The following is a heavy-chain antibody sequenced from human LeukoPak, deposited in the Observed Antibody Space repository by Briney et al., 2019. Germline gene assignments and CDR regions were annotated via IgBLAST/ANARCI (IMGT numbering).Heavy chain of an antibody. D-gene: IGHD7-27*01. CDR2: IRYDGSDK. Sequence: PGGSLRLSCAASDFSFITYAMSWVRQAPGKGLEWVAFIRYDGSDKYYADSVKGRFTMSRDNSKNTLYLQMDSLRPEDTAAYYCAKGQLGIQSSKWFDPWGQGTLVTVSS. CDR3: AKGQLGIQSSKWFDP. CDR1: DFSFITYA. J-gene: IGHJ5*02. V-gene: IGHV3-30*02.